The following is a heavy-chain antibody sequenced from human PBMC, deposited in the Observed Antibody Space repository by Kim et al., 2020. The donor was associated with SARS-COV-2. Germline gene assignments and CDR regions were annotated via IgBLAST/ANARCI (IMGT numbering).Heavy chain of an antibody. V-gene: IGHV1-69*01. CDR3: ARDRGVTIAAAGENAFDI. J-gene: IGHJ3*02. Sequence: QGRVTITADEATSTAYMELSSLRSEDTAVYYCARDRGVTIAAAGENAFDIWGQGTMVTVSS. D-gene: IGHD6-13*01.